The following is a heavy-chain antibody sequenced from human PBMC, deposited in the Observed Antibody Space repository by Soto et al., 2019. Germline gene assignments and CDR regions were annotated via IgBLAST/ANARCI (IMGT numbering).Heavy chain of an antibody. D-gene: IGHD2-2*01. CDR3: VRNSSRLDQ. CDR2: MTSDTTFT. CDR1: GFTFISYS. V-gene: IGHV3-21*01. Sequence: DVQLVETGGGLVKPGGSLRVSCAASGFTFISYSMAWVRQAPGKGLAWVSSMTSDTTFTFYADSGKGRFTMSRDNAKNSLYPQMTSLSVEYTAVYYCVRNSSRLDQWGQGDLVTASS. J-gene: IGHJ1*01.